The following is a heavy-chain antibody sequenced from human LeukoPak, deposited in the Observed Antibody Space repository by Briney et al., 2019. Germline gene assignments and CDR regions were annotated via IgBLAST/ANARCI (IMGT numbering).Heavy chain of an antibody. CDR3: TTHLRITSFRGYFDY. CDR2: FDPEDGET. J-gene: IGHJ4*02. D-gene: IGHD3-10*01. V-gene: IGHV1-24*01. CDR1: GYTLTELS. Sequence: ASVKVSCKVSGYTLTELSMHWVRQAPGKGLEWMGGFDPEDGETIYAQKFQGRVTMTEDTSTDTAYMELSSLRSEDTAVYYCTTHLRITSFRGYFDYWGQGTLVTVSS.